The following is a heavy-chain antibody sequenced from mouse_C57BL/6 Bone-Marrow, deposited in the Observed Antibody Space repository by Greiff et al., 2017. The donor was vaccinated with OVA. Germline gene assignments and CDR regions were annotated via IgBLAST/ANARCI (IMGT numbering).Heavy chain of an antibody. V-gene: IGHV10-1*01. CDR3: VRRYKGAMDY. J-gene: IGHJ4*01. D-gene: IGHD1-3*01. CDR1: GFSFNTYA. CDR2: IRSKSNNYAT. Sequence: EVQLVESGGGLVQPKGSLKLSCAASGFSFNTYAMNWVRQAPGKGLEWVARIRSKSNNYATYYADSVKDRFTISRDDSESMLYLQMNNLKTEDTAMYYCVRRYKGAMDYWGQGTSVTVSS.